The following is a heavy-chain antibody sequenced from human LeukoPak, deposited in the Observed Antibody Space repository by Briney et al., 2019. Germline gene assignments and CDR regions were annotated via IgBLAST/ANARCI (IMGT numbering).Heavy chain of an antibody. Sequence: GGSLRLSXAASGFTFSSYGMHWVRQAPGKGLNWVAFIRYDGSNKYYADSVKGRFTISRDNSKNTLYLQMNSLRAEDTAVYYCAKGSWSGYSFDNWFDPWGQGTLVTVSS. CDR2: IRYDGSNK. J-gene: IGHJ5*02. V-gene: IGHV3-30*02. CDR3: AKGSWSGYSFDNWFDP. CDR1: GFTFSSYG. D-gene: IGHD3-3*01.